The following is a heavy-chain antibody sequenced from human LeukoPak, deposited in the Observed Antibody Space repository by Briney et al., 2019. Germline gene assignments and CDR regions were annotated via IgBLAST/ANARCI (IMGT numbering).Heavy chain of an antibody. D-gene: IGHD3-22*01. CDR3: ARQPAGYYGKTGYYPYYFDY. CDR1: GGSISSYY. J-gene: IGHJ4*02. V-gene: IGHV4-59*08. CDR2: IFTGST. Sequence: KPSETLCLTCTVSGGSISSYYWSWVRQPPGKGLEWIGYIFTGSTKYGPSLNSRVTISLDTSKNQFSLKLSSVTAADTAVYYCARQPAGYYGKTGYYPYYFDYWGQGTLVTVSS.